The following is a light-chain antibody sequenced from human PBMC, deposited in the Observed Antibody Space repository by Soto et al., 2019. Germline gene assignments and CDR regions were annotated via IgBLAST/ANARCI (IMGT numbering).Light chain of an antibody. Sequence: QSVLTQPASVSGSPGQSITISCTGTSSDVGDYNYVSWYQQHPGKAPKLMIYDVSNRPSGVSNRFSGSKSGNTASLTISGLQAEDEADYYCSSYTSSSSYVFRTGTKVTVL. CDR1: SSDVGDYNY. J-gene: IGLJ1*01. CDR3: SSYTSSSSYV. CDR2: DVS. V-gene: IGLV2-14*01.